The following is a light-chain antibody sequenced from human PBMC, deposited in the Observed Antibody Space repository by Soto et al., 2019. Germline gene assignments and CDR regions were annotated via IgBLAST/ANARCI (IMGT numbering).Light chain of an antibody. V-gene: IGKV3-11*01. Sequence: ENVLTQSPATLSLFPGERATLSCRASQSVSSYLAWYQQKPGQAPTLLIYDASNRATGIPARFSGSGSGTDFTLTISSLEPEDFAVYYCQQRSNWLITFGPGTKVDIK. CDR3: QQRSNWLIT. CDR1: QSVSSY. J-gene: IGKJ3*01. CDR2: DAS.